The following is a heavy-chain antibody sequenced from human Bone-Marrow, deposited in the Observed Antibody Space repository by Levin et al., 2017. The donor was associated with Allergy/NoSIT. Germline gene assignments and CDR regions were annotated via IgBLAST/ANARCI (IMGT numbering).Heavy chain of an antibody. J-gene: IGHJ4*02. CDR3: ARQHRQWLTLDY. Sequence: SETLSLTCTVSGGSISSYYWSWIRQPPGKGLEWIGYIYYSGSTNYNPSLKSRVTISVDTSKNQFSLKLSSVTAADTAVYYCARQHRQWLTLDYWGQGTLVTVSS. CDR1: GGSISSYY. D-gene: IGHD6-19*01. V-gene: IGHV4-59*01. CDR2: IYYSGST.